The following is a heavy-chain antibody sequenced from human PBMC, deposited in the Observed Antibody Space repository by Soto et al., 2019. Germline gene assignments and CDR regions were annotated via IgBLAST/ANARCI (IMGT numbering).Heavy chain of an antibody. D-gene: IGHD6-19*01. CDR1: GGTFSSYA. J-gene: IGHJ6*02. CDR2: IIPIFGTA. Sequence: SVKVSCKASGGTFSSYAISWVRQAPGQGLEWMGGIIPIFGTANYAQKFQGRVTITADESTSTAYMELSSLRSEDTAVYYCASPYSSGWSGHYYYGMDVWGQGTTVTVPS. CDR3: ASPYSSGWSGHYYYGMDV. V-gene: IGHV1-69*13.